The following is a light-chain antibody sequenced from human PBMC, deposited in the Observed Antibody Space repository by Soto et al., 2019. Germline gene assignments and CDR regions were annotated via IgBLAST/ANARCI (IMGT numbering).Light chain of an antibody. CDR3: QQRSDWRYT. J-gene: IGKJ2*01. CDR2: TAS. Sequence: EIVLTQSPATLSLSPGESATLSCRASQSVGTYLAWYQHKPGQTPRLVIYTASNRATGIPARFSGSGSGTDFTLTISSLEPEDFAVYYCQQRSDWRYTFGQGTKLDIK. V-gene: IGKV3-11*01. CDR1: QSVGTY.